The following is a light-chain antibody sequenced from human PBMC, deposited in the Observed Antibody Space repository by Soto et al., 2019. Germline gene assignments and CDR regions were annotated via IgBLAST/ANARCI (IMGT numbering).Light chain of an antibody. CDR1: QSVSSN. J-gene: IGKJ1*01. V-gene: IGKV3-20*01. CDR2: GAS. CDR3: QQYGSSPQWT. Sequence: DIVLTQSPGPLSLSPGERASLSCRASQSVSSNLAWYQQKPGQAPRLLIYGASTRATGIPARFSGSESGTEFTLTISRLEPEDFAVYYCQQYGSSPQWTFGQGTKVDIK.